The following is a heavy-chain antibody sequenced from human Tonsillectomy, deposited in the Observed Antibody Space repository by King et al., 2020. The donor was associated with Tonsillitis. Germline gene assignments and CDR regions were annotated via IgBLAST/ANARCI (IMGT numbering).Heavy chain of an antibody. CDR2: YSYSCHT. CDR3: VRSRGRGPFDF. D-gene: IGHD3-10*01. V-gene: IGHV4-39*01. J-gene: IGHJ3*01. Sequence: QLQESGPGLVKPSETLSLTCTVSGGSISSASYYWGLIRQPPEEVLVWGVNYSYSCHTSYNPSLRGRVTISVDTSKNQFSRRRTSVTASDTAGYYFVRSRGRGPFDFWGQGTMVTVSS. CDR1: GGSISSASYY.